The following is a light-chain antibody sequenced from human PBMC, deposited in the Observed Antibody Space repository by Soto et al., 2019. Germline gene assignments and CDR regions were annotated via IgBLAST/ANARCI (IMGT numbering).Light chain of an antibody. Sequence: DIQMSQSPSTLAACVEDRVTITCRASQSISSWLAWYQQKPGKAPKLLIYDASSLESGVPSRFSGSGSDTEFTLTINNLQPDDFETYHCQQYNRYSLTFGGGTKV. J-gene: IGKJ4*01. CDR3: QQYNRYSLT. CDR2: DAS. CDR1: QSISSW. V-gene: IGKV1-5*01.